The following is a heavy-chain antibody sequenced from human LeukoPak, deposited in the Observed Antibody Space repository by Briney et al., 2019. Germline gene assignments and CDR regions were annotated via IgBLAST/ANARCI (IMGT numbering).Heavy chain of an antibody. CDR2: ISSSSSTI. V-gene: IGHV3-48*01. J-gene: IGHJ4*02. D-gene: IGHD6-13*01. Sequence: PGGSLRLSCAASGFSFSSYSMNWVRQAPGKGLEWVSYISSSSSTIYYADSVKGRFTISRDNAKNTLYLQMNSLRAEDTAVYYCAKLSSWTDRNFDYWGQGTLVTVSS. CDR1: GFSFSSYS. CDR3: AKLSSWTDRNFDY.